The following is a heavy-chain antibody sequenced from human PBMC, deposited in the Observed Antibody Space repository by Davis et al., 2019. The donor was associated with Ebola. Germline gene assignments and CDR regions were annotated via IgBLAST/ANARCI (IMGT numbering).Heavy chain of an antibody. J-gene: IGHJ4*02. V-gene: IGHV1-46*01. D-gene: IGHD2-8*01. CDR1: GYTLVSYY. Sequence: ASVKVSCKASGYTLVSYYAHWVRQAPGQGLEWMGIINPSGGTTTYAQKFQGRVTMTRDTSTNTLYMELSSLTSGDTAVYYCARGLGMLDWGQGTLVTVSS. CDR2: INPSGGTT. CDR3: ARGLGMLD.